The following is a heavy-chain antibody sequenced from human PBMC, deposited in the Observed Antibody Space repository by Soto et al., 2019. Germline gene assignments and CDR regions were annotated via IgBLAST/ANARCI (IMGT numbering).Heavy chain of an antibody. D-gene: IGHD2-15*01. J-gene: IGHJ3*01. CDR1: GYTFVNYA. V-gene: IGHV1-18*01. CDR3: ARYCSGGSCNTGGAFDL. CDR2: ISSYNSIT. Sequence: QGQLVQSGPEVKKPGASVKVSCKASGYTFVNYAISWVRQAPGQGVECVGWISSYNSITNYPQDLQGRVTLTTDTSTSTAYMELRRLTSDDTAVYYCARYCSGGSCNTGGAFDLWGHGTMVTVSS.